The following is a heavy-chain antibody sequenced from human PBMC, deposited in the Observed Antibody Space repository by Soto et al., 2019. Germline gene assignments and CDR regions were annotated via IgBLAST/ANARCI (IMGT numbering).Heavy chain of an antibody. Sequence: SETLSLTCTVSGGSISSGDYYWSWIRQPPGKGLEWIGYIYYSGSTYYNPSLKSRVTISVDTSKSQFSLKLSSVTAADTAVYYCARDLDDYGDYGDFDYWGQGTLVTVSS. CDR2: IYYSGST. D-gene: IGHD4-17*01. CDR1: GGSISSGDYY. CDR3: ARDLDDYGDYGDFDY. J-gene: IGHJ4*02. V-gene: IGHV4-30-4*01.